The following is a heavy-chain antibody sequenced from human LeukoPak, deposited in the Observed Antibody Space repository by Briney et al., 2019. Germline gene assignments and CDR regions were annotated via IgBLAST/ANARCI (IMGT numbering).Heavy chain of an antibody. D-gene: IGHD3-3*01. CDR1: GFTFSSYG. CDR3: AKDTPVITIFGVASGDY. V-gene: IGHV3-30*02. J-gene: IGHJ4*02. Sequence: PGGSLRLSCAASGFTFSSYGMHWVRQAPGKGLEWVAFIRYDGSNKYYADSVKGRFTISRDNSKNTLYLQMNSLRAEDTAVYYCAKDTPVITIFGVASGDYWGQGTLVTVSS. CDR2: IRYDGSNK.